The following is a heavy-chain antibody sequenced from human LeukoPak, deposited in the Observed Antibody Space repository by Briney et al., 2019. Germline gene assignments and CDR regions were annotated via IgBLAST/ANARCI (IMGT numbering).Heavy chain of an antibody. CDR2: ISYDGSNK. CDR1: GFTFNSYA. J-gene: IGHJ4*02. D-gene: IGHD4-4*01. V-gene: IGHV3-30-3*01. CDR3: ARARLQRTYYFDY. Sequence: GRSLRLSCAASGFTFNSYAMHWVRQAPGKGLEWVAVISYDGSNKYYADSVKGRFTISRDNSKNTLYLQMNSLRAEDTAVYYCARARLQRTYYFDYWGQGTLVTVSS.